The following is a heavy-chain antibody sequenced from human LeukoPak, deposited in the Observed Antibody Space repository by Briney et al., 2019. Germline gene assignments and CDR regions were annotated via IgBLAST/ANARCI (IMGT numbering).Heavy chain of an antibody. Sequence: PGGSLRLSCAASGFAFSSYAMHWVRQAPGKGLEYVSAISSNGGSTYYANSVKGRFTISRDNSKNTLYLQMGSLRAEDMAVYYCARGYCSGGSCYSAFYYYYGMDVWGQGTTVTVSS. J-gene: IGHJ6*02. CDR3: ARGYCSGGSCYSAFYYYYGMDV. V-gene: IGHV3-64*01. CDR1: GFAFSSYA. D-gene: IGHD2-15*01. CDR2: ISSNGGST.